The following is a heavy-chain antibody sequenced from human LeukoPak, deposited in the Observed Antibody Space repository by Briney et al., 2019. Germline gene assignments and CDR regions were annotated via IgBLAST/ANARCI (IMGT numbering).Heavy chain of an antibody. CDR1: GFTFSSYS. CDR3: ARDRGYNWNDGDAFDI. V-gene: IGHV3-48*02. Sequence: QTGGSLRLSCAASGFTFSSYSMNWVRQAPGKGLEWVSYISSSSSTIYYADSVKGRFTISRDNAKNSLYLQMNSPRDEDTAVYYCARDRGYNWNDGDAFDIWGQGTMVTVSS. D-gene: IGHD1-20*01. CDR2: ISSSSSTI. J-gene: IGHJ3*02.